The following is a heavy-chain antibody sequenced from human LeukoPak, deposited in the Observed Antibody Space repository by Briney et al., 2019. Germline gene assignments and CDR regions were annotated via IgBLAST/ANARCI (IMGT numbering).Heavy chain of an antibody. J-gene: IGHJ4*02. CDR2: IKRDGSEK. Sequence: PGVSLRLSCAASGFTFSSYWMTWLRQAPGKGLEWVANIKRDGSEKYYVVSVKGRFTISRDDAKRSLYLQMNSLRAEDTAVYSCARGGSLSGYNVYWGQGTLVTVSS. D-gene: IGHD3-22*01. V-gene: IGHV3-7*01. CDR1: GFTFSSYW. CDR3: ARGGSLSGYNVY.